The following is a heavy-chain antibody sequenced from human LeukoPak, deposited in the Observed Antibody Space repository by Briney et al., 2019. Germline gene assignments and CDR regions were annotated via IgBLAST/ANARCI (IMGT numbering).Heavy chain of an antibody. CDR2: IIPIFGTA. CDR3: ARSDGVPAAFDY. CDR1: GGTFSSYA. V-gene: IGHV1-69*05. D-gene: IGHD2-2*01. Sequence: SVKVSCKASGGTFSSYAISCVRPAPGQGLEWMGGIIPIFGTANYAQKCQGRVTITTNKSTSTAYMELSSLRSEDTAVYYGARSDGVPAAFDYWGQGTLVTVSS. J-gene: IGHJ4*02.